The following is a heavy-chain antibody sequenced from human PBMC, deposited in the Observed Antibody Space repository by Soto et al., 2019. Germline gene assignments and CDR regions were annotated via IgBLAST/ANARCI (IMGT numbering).Heavy chain of an antibody. CDR3: ANGGASDMAAGPGDY. V-gene: IGHV1-69*02. J-gene: IGHJ4*02. CDR1: GGTFNTYT. Sequence: QVQLVQSGAEVKKPGSSVKVSCKTSGGTFNTYTISWVRQAPGQGLEWMGRIIPVLGIVNYAQKFQGRVTITADKFTSTAFMELSSLKSADTAMYYCANGGASDMAAGPGDYWGQGTLVTVSS. CDR2: IIPVLGIV. D-gene: IGHD6-13*01.